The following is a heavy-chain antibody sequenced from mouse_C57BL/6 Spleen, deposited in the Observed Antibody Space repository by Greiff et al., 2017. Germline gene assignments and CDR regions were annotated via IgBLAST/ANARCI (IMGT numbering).Heavy chain of an antibody. CDR2: IDPSDSYT. CDR3: ARGITTVVATSPYFDY. CDR1: GYTFTSYW. D-gene: IGHD1-1*01. J-gene: IGHJ2*01. V-gene: IGHV1-59*01. Sequence: VQLQQPGAELVRPGTSVKLSCKASGYTFTSYWMHWVKQRPGQGLEWIGVIDPSDSYTNYNQKFKGKATLTVDTSSSTAYMQLSSLTSEDSAVYYCARGITTVVATSPYFDYWGQGTTLTVSS.